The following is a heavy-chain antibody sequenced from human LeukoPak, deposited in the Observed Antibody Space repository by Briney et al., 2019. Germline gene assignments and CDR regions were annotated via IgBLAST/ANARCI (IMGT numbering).Heavy chain of an antibody. J-gene: IGHJ4*02. V-gene: IGHV3-48*03. CDR2: ISSSGSTI. CDR3: ARGNSSGWALFSLGGSSNNFDY. CDR1: GFTFSSYE. D-gene: IGHD6-19*01. Sequence: GGSLRLSCAASGFTFSSYEMNWVRQAPGKGLEWVSYISSSGSTIYYADSVKGRFTISRENAKNSLYLQMNSLRAGDTAVYYCARGNSSGWALFSLGGSSNNFDYWGQGTLVTVSS.